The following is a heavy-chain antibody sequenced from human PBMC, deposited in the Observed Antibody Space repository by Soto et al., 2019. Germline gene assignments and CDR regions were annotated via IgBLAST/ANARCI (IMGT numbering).Heavy chain of an antibody. CDR1: GFTFTTYA. D-gene: IGHD5-18*01. Sequence: GGSLRLSCAASGFTFTTYAMSWVRQPPGRGLEWVAAISGSGRSTYYADSVKGRFTISRDNSKNTLYLQMNSLRTEDTAIYYCANVVTAMVGHFDYWGQGTLVTVSS. CDR3: ANVVTAMVGHFDY. J-gene: IGHJ4*02. V-gene: IGHV3-23*01. CDR2: ISGSGRST.